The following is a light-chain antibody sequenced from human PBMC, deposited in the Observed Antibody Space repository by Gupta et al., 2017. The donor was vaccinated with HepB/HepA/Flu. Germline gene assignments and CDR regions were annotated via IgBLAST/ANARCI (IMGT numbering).Light chain of an antibody. Sequence: IQMTQSTSSLSASVGDRVTITCRASQSISGHLNWYQQKPGKAPNLLIYAASTLQTGVPSRFSGSGSGTDFTLTISSLQPEDFATYYCQQSYNTHPYTFGQGTKLDIK. CDR2: AAS. CDR3: QQSYNTHPYT. J-gene: IGKJ2*01. CDR1: QSISGH. V-gene: IGKV1-39*01.